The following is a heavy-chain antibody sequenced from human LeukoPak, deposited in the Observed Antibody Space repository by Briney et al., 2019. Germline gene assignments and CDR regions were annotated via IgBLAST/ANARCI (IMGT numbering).Heavy chain of an antibody. J-gene: IGHJ6*02. CDR1: GLTFRSYG. CDR3: AKTRSPYSSYGMDV. Sequence: GKSLRLSCAASGLTFRSYGMHWVRQAPGKGLEWVALISYDGSNKYYADSVKGRFTISRENSKNTLYLQLNSLRFEDTAVYYCAKTRSPYSSYGMDVWGQGTTVTVPS. V-gene: IGHV3-30*18. CDR2: ISYDGSNK.